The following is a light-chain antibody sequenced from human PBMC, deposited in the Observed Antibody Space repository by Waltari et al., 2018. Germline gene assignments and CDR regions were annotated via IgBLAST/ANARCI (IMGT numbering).Light chain of an antibody. CDR1: DSDVGAYDF. V-gene: IGLV2-14*01. CDR3: SSYTTSSAPGV. CDR2: EVS. Sequence: QSALTQPASVSGSPGQSITISCSGTDSDVGAYDFVSWYQQHPGKAPHLIIYEVSNRRSGISNRFSASKSGNTASLTISGLQAEDEADYYCSSYTTSSAPGVFGTGTRVTVL. J-gene: IGLJ1*01.